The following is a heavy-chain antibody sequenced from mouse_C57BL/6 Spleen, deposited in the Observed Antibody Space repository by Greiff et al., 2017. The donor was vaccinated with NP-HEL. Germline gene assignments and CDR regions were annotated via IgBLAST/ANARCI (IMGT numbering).Heavy chain of an antibody. D-gene: IGHD3-3*01. CDR2: ISYDGSN. V-gene: IGHV3-6*01. CDR3: ARDGLGHFDY. J-gene: IGHJ2*01. Sequence: EVKLQESGPGLVKPSQSLSLTCSVTGYSITSGYYWNWIRQFPGNKLEWMGYISYDGSNNYNPSLKNRISITRDTSKNQFFLKLNSVTTEDTATYYCARDGLGHFDYWGQGTTLTVSS. CDR1: GYSITSGYY.